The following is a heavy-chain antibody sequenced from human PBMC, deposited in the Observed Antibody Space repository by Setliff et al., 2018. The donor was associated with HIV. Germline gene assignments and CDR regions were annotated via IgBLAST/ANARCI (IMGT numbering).Heavy chain of an antibody. CDR1: GGSFSGYY. V-gene: IGHV4-59*10. D-gene: IGHD3-22*01. CDR2: IYTSGST. CDR3: ARGSGYPWYFDL. J-gene: IGHJ2*01. Sequence: PSETLSLTCAVYGGSFSGYYWSWIRQPAGKGLEWIGRIYTSGSTNYNPSLKSRVTISVDTSKNQFSLKLSSVTAADTAVYYCARGSGYPWYFDLWGRGTLVTVSS.